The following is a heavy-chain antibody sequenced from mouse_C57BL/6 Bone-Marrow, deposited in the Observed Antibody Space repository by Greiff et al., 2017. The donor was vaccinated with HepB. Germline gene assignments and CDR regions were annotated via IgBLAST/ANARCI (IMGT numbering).Heavy chain of an antibody. CDR1: GFSLTSYG. J-gene: IGHJ1*03. Sequence: QVHVKQSGPGLVQPSQSLSITCTVSGFSLTSYGVHWVRQSPGKGLEWLGVIWSGGSTDYNAAFISRLSISKDNSKSQVFFKMNSLQADDTAIYYCARIDSGSSYPHWYFDVWGTGTTVTVSS. CDR3: ARIDSGSSYPHWYFDV. CDR2: IWSGGST. V-gene: IGHV2-2*01. D-gene: IGHD1-1*01.